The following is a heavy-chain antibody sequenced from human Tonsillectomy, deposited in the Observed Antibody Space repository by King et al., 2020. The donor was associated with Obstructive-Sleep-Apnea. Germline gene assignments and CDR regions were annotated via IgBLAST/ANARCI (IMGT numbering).Heavy chain of an antibody. J-gene: IGHJ4*02. V-gene: IGHV4-59*01. CDR2: IYYSGST. CDR3: ARDIGAAQIDY. CDR1: GGSISSYY. D-gene: IGHD3-16*01. Sequence: VQLQESGPGLVKPSETLSLTCTVSGGSISSYYWSWIRQPPGKGLEWIGYIYYSGSTNYNPSLKSRVTISADTSKNQFSLKLSPVTAADTAVYSCARDIGAAQIDYWGQGTLVTVSS.